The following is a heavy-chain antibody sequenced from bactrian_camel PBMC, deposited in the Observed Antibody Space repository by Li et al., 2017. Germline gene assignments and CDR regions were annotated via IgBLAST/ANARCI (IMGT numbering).Heavy chain of an antibody. CDR3: VARMVCYGSWDY. CDR2: IDSDGTT. Sequence: HVQLVESGGGAVRTGESLRLSCVVSGYISRDIFSRCMGWFRQAPGKEREGVAVIDSDGTTTYRDSVKGRFTISADNAKNTLYLQMNSLKPEDTGIYYCVARMVCYGSWDYWGQGTQVTVS. D-gene: IGHD3*01. V-gene: IGHV3S53*01. J-gene: IGHJ4*01. CDR1: GYISRDIFSRC.